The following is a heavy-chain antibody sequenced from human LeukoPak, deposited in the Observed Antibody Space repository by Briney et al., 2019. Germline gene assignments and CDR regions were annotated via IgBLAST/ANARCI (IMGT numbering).Heavy chain of an antibody. CDR3: ARVKSISMIVVINGPFDY. D-gene: IGHD3-22*01. CDR2: VHHSGRT. J-gene: IGHJ4*02. CDR1: GYSISSDYY. V-gene: IGHV4-38-2*02. Sequence: SETLSLTCTVSGYSISSDYYWGWIRQPPGKGLEWIGSVHHSGRTYYNPSLKSRVTISVDTSKNQFSLKLSSVTAADTAVYYCARVKSISMIVVINGPFDYWGQGTLVTVSS.